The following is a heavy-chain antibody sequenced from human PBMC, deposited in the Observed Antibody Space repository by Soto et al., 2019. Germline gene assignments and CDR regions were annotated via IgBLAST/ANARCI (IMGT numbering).Heavy chain of an antibody. CDR1: GFTFSSYA. D-gene: IGHD2-2*01. V-gene: IGHV3-64*01. Sequence: GGSLRLSCAASGFTFSSYAMHWVRQAPGKGLEYVSAISSNGGSTYYANSVKGRFTISRDNSKNTLYLQMGSLRAEDMAVYYCARSQEIVVVPAAMQPGGSGSYRRPTTPEPALYFDYWGQGTLVTVSS. J-gene: IGHJ4*02. CDR2: ISSNGGST. CDR3: ARSQEIVVVPAAMQPGGSGSYRRPTTPEPALYFDY.